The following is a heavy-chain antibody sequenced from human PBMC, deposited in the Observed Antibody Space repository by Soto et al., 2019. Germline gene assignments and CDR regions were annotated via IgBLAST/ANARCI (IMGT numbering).Heavy chain of an antibody. D-gene: IGHD3-22*01. CDR3: ARTPQYQYYYDSSGYSPDY. CDR2: INSDGSST. Sequence: EVQLVESGGGLVQPGGSLRLSCAASGFTFSSYWMHWARQAPGKGLVWVSRINSDGSSTSYADSVKGRFTISRDNAKNTLYLQMNSLRAEDTAVYYCARTPQYQYYYDSSGYSPDYWGQGTLVTVSS. V-gene: IGHV3-74*01. J-gene: IGHJ4*02. CDR1: GFTFSSYW.